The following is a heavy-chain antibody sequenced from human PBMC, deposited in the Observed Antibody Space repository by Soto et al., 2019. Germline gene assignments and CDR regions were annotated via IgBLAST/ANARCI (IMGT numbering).Heavy chain of an antibody. V-gene: IGHV3-7*01. CDR3: GSLGRHG. CDR2: IKQDGSEK. J-gene: IGHJ6*02. D-gene: IGHD3-16*01. Sequence: PGGSLRLSCAASGFTFSDSWMDWVRQAPGKGPEWVANIKQDGSEKNYVDSVKGRFTISRHNAKNSLYLQMNSLRAEDTAVYYCGSLGRHGWGQGTSVTVSS. CDR1: GFTFSDSW.